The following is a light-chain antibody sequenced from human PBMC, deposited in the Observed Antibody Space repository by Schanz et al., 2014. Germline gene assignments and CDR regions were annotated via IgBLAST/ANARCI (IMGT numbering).Light chain of an antibody. J-gene: IGLJ1*01. CDR2: EVS. CDR1: SSDVGDYNY. Sequence: QSVLTQPASVSGSPGQSITISCTGTSSDVGDYNYVSWYQQHPGKAPKLMIYEVSKRPSGVPDRFSGSKSGDTASLTVSGLQVDDEADYYCSSYVGGNNYVFGSGTKLTVL. CDR3: SSYVGGNNYV. V-gene: IGLV2-8*01.